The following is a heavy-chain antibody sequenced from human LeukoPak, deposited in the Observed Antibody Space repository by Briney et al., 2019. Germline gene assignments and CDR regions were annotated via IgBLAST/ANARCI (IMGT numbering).Heavy chain of an antibody. V-gene: IGHV4-4*09. Sequence: SETLSLTCTVSGGSISSYYWSWIRQPPGKGLEWIGYIYTSGSTNYNPSLKSRVTISVDTSKNQFSLKLSSVTAADTAVSYCVRALDSSGVYYYYYMDVWGKGTTVTVSS. J-gene: IGHJ6*03. D-gene: IGHD3-22*01. CDR1: GGSISSYY. CDR2: IYTSGST. CDR3: VRALDSSGVYYYYYMDV.